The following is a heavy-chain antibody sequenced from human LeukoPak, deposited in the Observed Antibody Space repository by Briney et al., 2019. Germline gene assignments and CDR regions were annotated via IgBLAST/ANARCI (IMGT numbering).Heavy chain of an antibody. CDR3: ARGLGSYDSSELTWPMISF. CDR2: MNPNSGNT. J-gene: IGHJ4*02. D-gene: IGHD3-22*01. Sequence: ASVKVSCKASGYTFTSYDINWVRQATGQGLEWMGWMNPNSGNTGYAQKFQGRVTMTRNTSINTAYMELSSLRPEDTAVYFCARGLGSYDSSELTWPMISFWGQGTLVTVSS. CDR1: GYTFTSYD. V-gene: IGHV1-8*01.